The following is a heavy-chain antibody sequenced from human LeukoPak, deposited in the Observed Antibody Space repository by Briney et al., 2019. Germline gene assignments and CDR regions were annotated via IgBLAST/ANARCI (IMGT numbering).Heavy chain of an antibody. CDR1: GFTFSDYY. CDR2: ISSSGSTI. J-gene: IGHJ4*02. CDR3: ARATRGPYYDFWSGYDY. D-gene: IGHD3-3*01. Sequence: GSLRLSCAASGFTFSDYYMSWIRQAPGKGLEWVSYISSSGSTIYYADSVKGRFTISRDNAKNSLYLQMNSLRAEDTAVYYCARATRGPYYDFWSGYDYWGQGTLVTVSS. V-gene: IGHV3-11*04.